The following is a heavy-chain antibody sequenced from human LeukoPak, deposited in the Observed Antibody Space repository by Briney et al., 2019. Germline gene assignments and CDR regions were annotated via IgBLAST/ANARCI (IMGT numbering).Heavy chain of an antibody. CDR3: ARARKDYDFWSGYSFGY. Sequence: ASVTVSCKASGYTFTGYYMHWVRQAPGQGLEWMGWLNPNSGGTNYAQKFQGRVTMTRDTSISTAYMELSRLRSDDPAVYYCARARKDYDFWSGYSFGYWGQGTLVTVSS. CDR2: LNPNSGGT. D-gene: IGHD3-3*01. J-gene: IGHJ4*02. V-gene: IGHV1-2*02. CDR1: GYTFTGYY.